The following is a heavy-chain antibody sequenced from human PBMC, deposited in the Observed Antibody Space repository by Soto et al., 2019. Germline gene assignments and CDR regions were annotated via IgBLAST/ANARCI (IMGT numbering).Heavy chain of an antibody. D-gene: IGHD3-22*01. Sequence: SETLSLTCTVSGGSISDNDYYWSWIRQPPGKGLEWIGTISHTGTAYYNPSLESRVAVSVGTSENQFSLNLSSVTAADTAVYYCARLAYDANGFNVYGDDAFDIWGQGTMVTVSS. CDR3: ARLAYDANGFNVYGDDAFDI. CDR1: GGSISDNDYY. J-gene: IGHJ3*02. V-gene: IGHV4-39*01. CDR2: ISHTGTA.